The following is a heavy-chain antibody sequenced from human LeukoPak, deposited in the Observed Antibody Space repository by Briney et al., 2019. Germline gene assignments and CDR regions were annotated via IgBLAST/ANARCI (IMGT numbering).Heavy chain of an antibody. CDR2: ISGSGGST. V-gene: IGHV3-23*01. Sequence: PGGSLRLSCAASGFTFSSYAMSWVRQAPGKGLEWVSAISGSGGSTYYADSVKGRFTISRDNSKNTLYLQMNSLRAEDTAVYYCAKDRLRYFDWLLPFDYWGQGTLVTASS. D-gene: IGHD3-9*01. J-gene: IGHJ4*02. CDR3: AKDRLRYFDWLLPFDY. CDR1: GFTFSSYA.